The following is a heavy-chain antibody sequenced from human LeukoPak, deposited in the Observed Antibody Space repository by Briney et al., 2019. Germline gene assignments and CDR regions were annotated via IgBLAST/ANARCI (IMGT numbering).Heavy chain of an antibody. J-gene: IGHJ4*02. V-gene: IGHV3-21*04. CDR2: ISSSSSYI. CDR1: GFTFSSYS. CDR3: ARGPFDY. Sequence: GGSLRLSCAASGFTFSSYSMNWVRQAPRKGLELVSSISSSSSYIYYADSVKGRFTISRDNSKNTLYLQMNSLRAEDTAVYYCARGPFDYWGQGTLVTVSS.